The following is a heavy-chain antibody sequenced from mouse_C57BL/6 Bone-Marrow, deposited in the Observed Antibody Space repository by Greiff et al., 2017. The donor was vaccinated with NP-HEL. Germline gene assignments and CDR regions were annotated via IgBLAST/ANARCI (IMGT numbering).Heavy chain of an antibody. CDR3: ARQIYYDYDFHFDY. CDR1: GFTFSSYG. Sequence: EVKLVESGGDLVKPGGSLKLSCAASGFTFSSYGMSWVRQTPDKRLEWVATISSGGSYTYYPDSVKGRFTISRDNAKNTLYLQMSSLKSEDTAMYYCARQIYYDYDFHFDYWGQGTTLTVSS. D-gene: IGHD2-4*01. CDR2: ISSGGSYT. J-gene: IGHJ2*01. V-gene: IGHV5-6*02.